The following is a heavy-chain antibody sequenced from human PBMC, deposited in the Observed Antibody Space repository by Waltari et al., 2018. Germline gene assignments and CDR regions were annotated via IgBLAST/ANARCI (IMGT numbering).Heavy chain of an antibody. Sequence: QVQLQESGPGLVKPSQTLSLTCTVSGRSISSGGYYWSWIRQHPGKGLEWIGYIYYSGSTYYNPSLKSRVTISVDTSKNQFSLKLSSVTAADTAVYYCARDSSSWPNWYFDLWGRGTLVTVSS. J-gene: IGHJ2*01. D-gene: IGHD6-13*01. CDR1: GRSISSGGYY. CDR3: ARDSSSWPNWYFDL. V-gene: IGHV4-31*03. CDR2: IYYSGST.